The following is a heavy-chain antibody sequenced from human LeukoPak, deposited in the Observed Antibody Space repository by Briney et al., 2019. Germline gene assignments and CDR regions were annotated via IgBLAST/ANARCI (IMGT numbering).Heavy chain of an antibody. CDR1: GGSISSGGYY. V-gene: IGHV4-31*03. D-gene: IGHD3-10*01. J-gene: IGHJ5*02. CDR2: VHHSGRT. Sequence: PQTLSLTCTVAGGSISSGGYYWSWIRQHPGKGLEWIGYVHHSGRTYYSPSLKSRLTISIDTSKNQFSLRLSSVSAADTAVYYCVKASGGWFDPRGQGTLVTVSS. CDR3: VKASGGWFDP.